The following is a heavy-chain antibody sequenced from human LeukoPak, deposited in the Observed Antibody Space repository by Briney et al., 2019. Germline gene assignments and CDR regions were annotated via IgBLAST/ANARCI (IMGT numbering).Heavy chain of an antibody. CDR2: ISGSSSYI. J-gene: IGHJ4*02. CDR3: ARERAGSDY. CDR1: GFTFSSYS. Sequence: GGSQRLSCAASGFTFSSYSMNWVRQAPGKGLEWVSSISGSSSYIYYADSVKGRFTISRDNAKNSLYLQMNSLRAEDTAVYYCARERAGSDYWGQGTLVTVSS. V-gene: IGHV3-21*01. D-gene: IGHD6-19*01.